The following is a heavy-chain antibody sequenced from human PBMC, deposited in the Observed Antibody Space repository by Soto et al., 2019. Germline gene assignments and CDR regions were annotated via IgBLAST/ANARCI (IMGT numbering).Heavy chain of an antibody. CDR1: CFPFKNAW. J-gene: IGHJ4*01. CDR2: VKSKTDGGTT. Sequence: GGQRLPYSASCFPFKNAWDNLVRPPPGEGLEGVGRVKSKTDGGTTDFAAPVKGRFAISRDDSKNMVYLEMNSLKTEDTAIYYCTTDSYITSIIVRFDYWGHGTLVTVSS. CDR3: TTDSYITSIIVRFDY. V-gene: IGHV3-15*07. D-gene: IGHD3-22*01.